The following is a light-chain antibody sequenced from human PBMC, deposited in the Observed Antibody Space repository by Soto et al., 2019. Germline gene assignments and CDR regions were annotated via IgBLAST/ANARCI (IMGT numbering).Light chain of an antibody. J-gene: IGLJ1*01. CDR2: EVS. CDR1: TSDVGAYNY. V-gene: IGLV2-14*01. Sequence: QSVLAQPASVSGSPGQSITVSCTGTTSDVGAYNYVSWYQQYPGKAPKLIIYEVSNRPSGISDRFSGSKSGNTAPLTISGLQTEDEADFYCSSYTTASTYVFGTGTKVTVL. CDR3: SSYTTASTYV.